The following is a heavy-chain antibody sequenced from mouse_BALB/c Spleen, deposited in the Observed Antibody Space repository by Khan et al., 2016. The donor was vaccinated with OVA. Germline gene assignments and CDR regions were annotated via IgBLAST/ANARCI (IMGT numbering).Heavy chain of an antibody. CDR3: AHPYYDARNSDV. CDR2: IAPANGNT. CDR1: GFNIKDTY. J-gene: IGHJ1*01. Sequence: VQLKQSGAELVKPGASVKLSCTASGFNIKDTYMHWVKQRPEQGLEWIGRIAPANGNTKYDPKFHGKATIKADTSSNTAYLQLSSLTSEDTAVSYCAHPYYDARNSDVGGAGTTVTVSS. V-gene: IGHV14-3*02. D-gene: IGHD2-4*01.